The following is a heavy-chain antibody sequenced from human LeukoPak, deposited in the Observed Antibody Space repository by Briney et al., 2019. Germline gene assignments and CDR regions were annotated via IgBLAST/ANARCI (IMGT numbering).Heavy chain of an antibody. D-gene: IGHD3-3*01. Sequence: GGSLRLSCAASGFTFSSYAMSWVRQAPGKGLEWVSAISGSGGSTYYADSVKGRFTISRDNSKNTLYLQMNSLRAEDTAVYYCATTRHYDFWSGYSISGYYFDYWGQGTLVAVSS. V-gene: IGHV3-23*01. CDR3: ATTRHYDFWSGYSISGYYFDY. CDR2: ISGSGGST. J-gene: IGHJ4*02. CDR1: GFTFSSYA.